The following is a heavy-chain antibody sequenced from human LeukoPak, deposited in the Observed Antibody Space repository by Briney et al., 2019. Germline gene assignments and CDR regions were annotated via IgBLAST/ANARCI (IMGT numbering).Heavy chain of an antibody. V-gene: IGHV1-46*01. D-gene: IGHD2-15*01. CDR2: INPSGGST. J-gene: IGHJ4*02. CDR3: VRGYCSGGSCYLGEFDY. Sequence: ASVKVSCKASGYTFTSYYMHWVRQAPGQGLEWMGIINPSGGSTSYAQKFQGRVTMTRDTSTSTVYMELSSLRSEDTAVYYCVRGYCSGGSCYLGEFDYWGQGTLVTVSS. CDR1: GYTFTSYY.